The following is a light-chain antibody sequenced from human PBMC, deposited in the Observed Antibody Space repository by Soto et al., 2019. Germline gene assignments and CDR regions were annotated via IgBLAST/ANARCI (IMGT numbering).Light chain of an antibody. CDR3: QQYNSYSPWP. CDR1: QSISSW. CDR2: DVS. J-gene: IGKJ1*01. V-gene: IGKV1-5*01. Sequence: DIQMTQSPSTLSASVGDRVTITCRASQSISSWLAWYQQKPGKAPNLLIYDVSNLESGVPSRFSGSGSGTEFTLTISSLQADDFATYYCQQYNSYSPWPVGQGTKVDIK.